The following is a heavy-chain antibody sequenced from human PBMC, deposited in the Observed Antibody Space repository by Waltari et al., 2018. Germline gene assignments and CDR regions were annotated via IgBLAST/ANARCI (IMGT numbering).Heavy chain of an antibody. J-gene: IGHJ4*02. CDR3: VRDESTDWFVTDY. CDR2: IHADGSVT. D-gene: IGHD3-9*01. CDR1: GFTFTRHL. V-gene: IGHV3-74*01. Sequence: DVQLVESGGGLVQPGGSLRLSCAASGFTFTRHLMHWVRQVPGEGPMWVSRIHADGSVTKYADSVKGRFIISRDNAKDTLYLQMNSLRAEDTALYYCVRDESTDWFVTDYWGQGTLVTVSS.